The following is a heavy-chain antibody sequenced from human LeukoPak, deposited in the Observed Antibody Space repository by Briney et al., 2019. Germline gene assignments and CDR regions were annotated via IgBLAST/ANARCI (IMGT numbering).Heavy chain of an antibody. V-gene: IGHV1-2*02. CDR2: INPKSGDT. Sequence: ASVKVSCKASGYTFTGYYVHWVRQAPGQGLEWMGWINPKSGDTSYAQNFQGRVTVTRDTSISTAYMGLGSLTFDDTAVYYCASHKGQGYWGQGTLVIVSS. CDR1: GYTFTGYY. J-gene: IGHJ4*02. CDR3: ASHKGQGY.